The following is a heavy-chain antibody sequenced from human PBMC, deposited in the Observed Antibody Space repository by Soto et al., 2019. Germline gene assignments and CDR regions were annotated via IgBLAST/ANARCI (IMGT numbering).Heavy chain of an antibody. D-gene: IGHD6-6*01. Sequence: SETVSLTCAVYGGSFSGYYWSWIRQPPGKGLEWIGEINHSGSTNYNPSLKSRVTISVDTSKNQFSLKLSSVTAADTAVYYCARGIYSSSSRGNDYWGQGTLVTVSS. V-gene: IGHV4-34*01. CDR3: ARGIYSSSSRGNDY. CDR1: GGSFSGYY. CDR2: INHSGST. J-gene: IGHJ4*02.